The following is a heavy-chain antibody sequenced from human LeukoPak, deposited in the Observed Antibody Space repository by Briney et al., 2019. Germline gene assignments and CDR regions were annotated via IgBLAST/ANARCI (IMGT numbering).Heavy chain of an antibody. Sequence: PGGSLRLSCAASGFTFSSHVMSWVRQAPGKGLEWVSDISASGDTTYYADSVKGRFTISRDNSKNTLDLQMSSLRAEDTAVYYCVKGQEVVYAPTFDYWGQGTLVTVSS. CDR2: ISASGDTT. V-gene: IGHV3-23*01. D-gene: IGHD2-8*02. J-gene: IGHJ4*02. CDR3: VKGQEVVYAPTFDY. CDR1: GFTFSSHV.